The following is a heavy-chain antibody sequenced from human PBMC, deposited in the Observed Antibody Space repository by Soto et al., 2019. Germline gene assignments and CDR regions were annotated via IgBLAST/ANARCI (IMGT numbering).Heavy chain of an antibody. V-gene: IGHV2-5*02. D-gene: IGHD6-25*01. CDR3: AHQRPGRVTDY. CDR1: GFSLCTSGVG. CDR2: IYWDDDK. J-gene: IGHJ4*02. Sequence: QITLKESGPTLVQPTQPLTLTCTFSGFSLCTSGVGVGWIRQPPGKALEWLALIYWDDDKLYSPYLNSRLTIPQDTSKNQVVLTITNMHPVDTATDYCAHQRPGRVTDYWGQGTLVTVSS.